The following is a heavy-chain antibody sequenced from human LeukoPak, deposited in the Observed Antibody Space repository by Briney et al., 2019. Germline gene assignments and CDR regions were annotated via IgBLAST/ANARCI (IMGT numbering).Heavy chain of an antibody. CDR3: ASARGYYYYMDV. CDR2: IYYSGST. CDR1: GGSISSNSYY. J-gene: IGHJ6*03. Sequence: PSETLSLTCAVSGGSISSNSYYWGWIRQPPGKGLEWIGSIYYSGSTYYNPSLKSRVTISVDTSKNQFSLKLSSVTAADTAVYYCASARGYYYYMDVWGKGTTVTISS. V-gene: IGHV4-39*01.